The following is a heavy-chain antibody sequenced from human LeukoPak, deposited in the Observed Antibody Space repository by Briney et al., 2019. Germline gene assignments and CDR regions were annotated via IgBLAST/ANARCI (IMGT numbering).Heavy chain of an antibody. J-gene: IGHJ5*02. CDR1: GXSISNHY. V-gene: IGHV4-59*11. Sequence: PSETLSLTCTVSGXSISNHYWTWIRQSPGKGLEWIGYIYYSGISDYNPSLRSRVTMSVDTSKNQFSLKLNSLTAADTAVYYCARDMLGYYYGSGNYGSFDTWGQGTLVTVSS. CDR3: ARDMLGYYYGSGNYGSFDT. CDR2: IYYSGIS. D-gene: IGHD3-10*01.